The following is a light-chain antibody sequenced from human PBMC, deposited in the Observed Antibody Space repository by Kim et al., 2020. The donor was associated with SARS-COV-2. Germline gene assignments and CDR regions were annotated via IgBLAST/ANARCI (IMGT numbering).Light chain of an antibody. CDR3: QQYGSSPYT. J-gene: IGKJ2*01. CDR1: QSVSSSY. Sequence: LSPGEIATLSCRASQSVSSSYLVWYQQKPGQAPRLVIYGASSRATGIPDRFSGSGSGTDFTLTISRLEPEDFAVYYCQQYGSSPYTFGQGTKLEI. CDR2: GAS. V-gene: IGKV3-20*01.